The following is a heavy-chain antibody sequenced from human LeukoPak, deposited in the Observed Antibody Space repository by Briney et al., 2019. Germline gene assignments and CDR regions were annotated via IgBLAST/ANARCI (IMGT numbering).Heavy chain of an antibody. CDR2: ISAYNGNK. V-gene: IGHV1-18*01. CDR1: GYTFTSYG. Sequence: GASVKVSCKASGYTFTSYGISWVRQAPGQRLERRGWISAYNGNKKYAQKLQGRVTMTTDTSPSTPYTGRRALGSDDTAVYYCAREGKVVPVVINYWGQGTLVTASS. D-gene: IGHD2-2*01. CDR3: AREGKVVPVVINY. J-gene: IGHJ4*02.